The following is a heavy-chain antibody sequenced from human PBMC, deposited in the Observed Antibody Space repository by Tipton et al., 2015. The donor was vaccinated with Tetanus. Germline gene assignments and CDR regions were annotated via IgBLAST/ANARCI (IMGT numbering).Heavy chain of an antibody. Sequence: SGAEVKKPGSSVKVSCKVSGGTFSSYAISWVRQAPGQGLEWMGGIIPLFRTKNYAQKFQGRVTITADESTNTAYMELSSLRSDDPAVYYCARDLTPVTTGGGYYYMDVWGKGTTVTVSS. CDR2: IIPLFRTK. V-gene: IGHV1-69*01. CDR3: ARDLTPVTTGGGYYYMDV. J-gene: IGHJ6*03. D-gene: IGHD4-17*01. CDR1: GGTFSSYA.